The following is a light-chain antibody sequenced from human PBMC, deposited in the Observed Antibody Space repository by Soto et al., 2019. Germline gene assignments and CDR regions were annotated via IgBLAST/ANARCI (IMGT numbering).Light chain of an antibody. J-gene: IGLJ2*01. CDR2: GNN. CDR3: QSYDSSLSGSVV. CDR1: SSNIGAGYD. Sequence: QAVVTQPPSVSGAPGQRVTISCTGSSSNIGAGYDVHWYRQLPGAAPKLLIYGNNNRPSGVPDRFSGSKSGTSASLVITGLQAKDEADYYCQSYDSSLSGSVVFGGGTKLTVL. V-gene: IGLV1-40*01.